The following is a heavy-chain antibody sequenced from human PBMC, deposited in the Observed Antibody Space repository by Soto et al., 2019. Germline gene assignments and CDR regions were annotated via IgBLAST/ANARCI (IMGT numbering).Heavy chain of an antibody. J-gene: IGHJ4*02. D-gene: IGHD2-15*01. V-gene: IGHV1-2*04. CDR2: INPNSGGT. CDR1: GGTFSSYA. CDR3: ARGYCSGGSCYTLVDY. Sequence: ASVKVSCKASGGTFSSYAISWVRQAPGQGLEWMGWINPNSGGTNYAQKFQGWVTMTRDTSISTAYMELSRLRSDDTAVYYCARGYCSGGSCYTLVDYWGQGTLVTVSS.